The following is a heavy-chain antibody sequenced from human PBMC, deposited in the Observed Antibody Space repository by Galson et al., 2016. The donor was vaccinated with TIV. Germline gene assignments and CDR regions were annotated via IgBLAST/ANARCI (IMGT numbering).Heavy chain of an antibody. J-gene: IGHJ4*02. V-gene: IGHV3-20*04. CDR1: GFNFDDYD. CDR2: VNWNGAGT. Sequence: SLRLSCAASGFNFDDYDMTWVRQGPGKGLEWVSGVNWNGAGTSYADSVKGRFTISRDRAKNSLYLQMNSLGAEDTASYYCARVASCGGTCYYFDYWGEGTLVTVAS. CDR3: ARVASCGGTCYYFDY. D-gene: IGHD2-21*02.